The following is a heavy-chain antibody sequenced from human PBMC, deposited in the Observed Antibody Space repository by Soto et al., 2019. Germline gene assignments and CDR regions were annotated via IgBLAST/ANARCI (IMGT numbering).Heavy chain of an antibody. J-gene: IGHJ6*02. CDR1: GYTFTGYY. V-gene: IGHV1-2*02. CDR3: ARVYYDFWSGYPQSYYYYGMDV. Sequence: GASVKVSCKASGYTFTGYYMHWVRQAPGQGLEWMGWINPNSGGTNYAQKFQGRVTMTRDTSISTAYMELSRLRSDGTAVYYCARVYYDFWSGYPQSYYYYGMDVWGQGTTVTVSS. D-gene: IGHD3-3*01. CDR2: INPNSGGT.